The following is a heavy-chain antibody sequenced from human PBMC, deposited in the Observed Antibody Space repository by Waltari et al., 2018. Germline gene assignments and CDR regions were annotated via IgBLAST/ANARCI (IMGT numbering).Heavy chain of an antibody. D-gene: IGHD3-10*01. J-gene: IGHJ5*02. CDR2: INTNTGTP. CDR1: GYTFASYA. V-gene: IGHV7-4-1*02. CDR3: AREPGSGRDDWFDP. Sequence: QVQLVQSGSELKKPGASVKVSCKASGYTFASYAMNWVRQAHGQGLEWMGWINTNTGTPTYAQVFTGRFVFSLDPSVSTAYLQISSLKAEDTAVYYCAREPGSGRDDWFDPWGQGTLVTVSS.